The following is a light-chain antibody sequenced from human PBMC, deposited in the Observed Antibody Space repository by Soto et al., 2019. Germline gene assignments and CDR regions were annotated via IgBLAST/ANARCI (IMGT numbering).Light chain of an antibody. J-gene: IGKJ1*01. CDR1: QSLVYSDGTAY. CDR3: MQGTHWPPT. Sequence: DVVMTQSPLSLPVTLGQPASISCRSSQSLVYSDGTAYLSWFQQRPGQSPTRLIFRTSHRDSGVXDXSSGSGSGTDFTLRISRVEAEDIGVYYCMQGTHWPPTFGQGTKVDIK. CDR2: RTS. V-gene: IGKV2-30*01.